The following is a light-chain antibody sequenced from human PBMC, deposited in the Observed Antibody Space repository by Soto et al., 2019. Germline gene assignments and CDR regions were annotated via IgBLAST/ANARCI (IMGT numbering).Light chain of an antibody. J-gene: IGLJ1*01. CDR1: SSDVGAYNY. Sequence: SVLTQPASVSGSPGQSVAISCTGTSSDVGAYNYISWYQQHPGKAPKLLLSEVSNRPSGVSGRFSGSKSGNTASLTISGLQAEDEADYYCSSLTTSFTYVFGTGTKVTVL. CDR3: SSLTTSFTYV. CDR2: EVS. V-gene: IGLV2-14*01.